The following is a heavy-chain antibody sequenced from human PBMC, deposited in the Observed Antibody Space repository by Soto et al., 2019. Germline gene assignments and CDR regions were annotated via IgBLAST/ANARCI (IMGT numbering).Heavy chain of an antibody. V-gene: IGHV3-23*01. CDR2: ISGSGGST. Sequence: PGGSLRLSCAASGFTFSSYAMSWVRQAPGKGLEWVSAISGSGGSTYYADSVKGRFTISRDNSKNTLYLQMNSLRAEDTAVYYCAKGPDVQTYYDFWSGYWPFDYWGQGTLVTVSS. J-gene: IGHJ4*02. D-gene: IGHD3-3*01. CDR3: AKGPDVQTYYDFWSGYWPFDY. CDR1: GFTFSSYA.